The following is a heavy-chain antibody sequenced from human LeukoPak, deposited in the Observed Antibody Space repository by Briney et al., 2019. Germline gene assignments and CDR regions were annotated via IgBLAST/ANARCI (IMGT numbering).Heavy chain of an antibody. J-gene: IGHJ4*02. Sequence: SETLSLTCTVSGGSISSGGYYWSWIRQHPGKGLEWIGYIYYSGSTYYNPSLKSRVTKSVDTSKNQFSLKLSSVTAADTAVYYCARSYYYNSSGYYYGSDFFDYWGQGTLVTVSS. V-gene: IGHV4-31*03. D-gene: IGHD3-22*01. CDR2: IYYSGST. CDR1: GGSISSGGYY. CDR3: ARSYYYNSSGYYYGSDFFDY.